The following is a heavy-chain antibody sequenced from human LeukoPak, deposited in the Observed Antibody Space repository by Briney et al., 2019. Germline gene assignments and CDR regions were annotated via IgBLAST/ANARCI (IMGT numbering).Heavy chain of an antibody. CDR1: GGSILTTNW. J-gene: IGHJ4*02. CDR2: VHLSGAS. V-gene: IGHV4-4*02. Sequence: SETLSLTCAVSGGSILTTNWWSWVRQPPGKGLEWIGEVHLSGASNYNPSLKSRVNMSIDKFKNQLSLELTSVTAADTAIYYCTRESGAFSPFGFWGQGTLATVSS. CDR3: TRESGAFSPFGF. D-gene: IGHD1-26*01.